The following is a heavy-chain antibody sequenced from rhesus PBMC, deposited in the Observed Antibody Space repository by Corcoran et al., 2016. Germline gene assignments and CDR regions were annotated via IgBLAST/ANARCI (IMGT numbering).Heavy chain of an antibody. V-gene: IGHV4S10*01. D-gene: IGHD4-23*01. Sequence: QVQLQESGPGVVKPSETLSLTCAVSGGSISDSYRWSWIRQPPGKGLEWIGYIYGSSTNHNYTPSLHSRGPISKYTSKNQFSLKLSSVTAADTAVYYCAREKGEYSNYYFDYWGQGVLVTVSS. J-gene: IGHJ4*01. CDR3: AREKGEYSNYYFDY. CDR2: IYGSSTNH. CDR1: GGSISDSYR.